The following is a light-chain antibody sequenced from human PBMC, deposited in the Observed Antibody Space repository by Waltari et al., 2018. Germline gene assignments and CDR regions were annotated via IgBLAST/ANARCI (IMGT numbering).Light chain of an antibody. J-gene: IGKJ3*01. CDR1: QSVLSSIYNKNC. CDR2: WAS. V-gene: IGKV4-1*01. CDR3: QQYYTTPFT. Sequence: DIVMTQSPDSLAVSLGERATMKCKSSQSVLSSIYNKNCLVWYQQKPGQPPKPLIYWASTRESGVPDRFSGSGSETDFTLTISSLQAEDVAVYYCQQYYTTPFTFGPGTKVDIK.